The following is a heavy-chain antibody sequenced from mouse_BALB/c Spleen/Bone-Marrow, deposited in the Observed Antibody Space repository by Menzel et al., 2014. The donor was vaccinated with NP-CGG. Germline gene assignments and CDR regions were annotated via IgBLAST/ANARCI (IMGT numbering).Heavy chain of an antibody. V-gene: IGHV1-54*01. Sequence: QVQLQQSGAELVRPGTSVQVSCKASGYAFTNYLIEWVKQRPGQGLEWIGVINPGSGGTNYNEKFKGKATLTADKSSSTAYMQLSSLTSDDSAVYFCAREKGLRRGAMDYWGQGTSVTVSS. CDR2: INPGSGGT. CDR3: AREKGLRRGAMDY. D-gene: IGHD3-3*01. J-gene: IGHJ4*01. CDR1: GYAFTNYL.